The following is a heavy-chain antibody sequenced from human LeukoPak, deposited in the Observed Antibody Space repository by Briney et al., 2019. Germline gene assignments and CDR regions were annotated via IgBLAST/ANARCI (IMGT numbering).Heavy chain of an antibody. J-gene: IGHJ4*02. Sequence: GGSLRLSCAASGFTVSSNYMSWVRQAPGKGLEWVSVIYSGGSTYYADSVKGRFTISRDNSKNTLYLQMNSLRAEDTAVYYCAAHGSGSYYKAVADYWGQGTLVTVSS. V-gene: IGHV3-66*01. D-gene: IGHD3-10*01. CDR2: IYSGGST. CDR1: GFTVSSNY. CDR3: AAHGSGSYYKAVADY.